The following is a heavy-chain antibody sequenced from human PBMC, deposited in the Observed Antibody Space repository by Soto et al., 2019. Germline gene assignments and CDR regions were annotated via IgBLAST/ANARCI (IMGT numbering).Heavy chain of an antibody. J-gene: IGHJ4*02. CDR1: GFLFRSFA. CDR3: AKDRLWFGRATEDY. V-gene: IGHV3-23*01. CDR2: ISDTGHT. D-gene: IGHD3-10*01. Sequence: EVQLLESGGGLVQPGGSLRLSCAGSGFLFRSFAMSWVRQAPGKGLEWVSGISDTGHTYYADSVMGRFTISRDNSEHPLYRQMPALRAEDTATYFCAKDRLWFGRATEDYWGQGILVTVSS.